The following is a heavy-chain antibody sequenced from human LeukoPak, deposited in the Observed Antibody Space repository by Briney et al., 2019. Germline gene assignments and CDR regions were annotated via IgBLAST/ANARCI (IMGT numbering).Heavy chain of an antibody. J-gene: IGHJ6*02. CDR2: IYYDGGT. CDR1: GASVSSAGYF. CDR3: ARNNGMDV. V-gene: IGHV4-31*03. Sequence: PSETLSLTCTVSGASVSSAGYFWNWIRQHPGKGLEWIGYIYYDGGTSYNPSLKSRLSISADTSTNQFSLSLSSVTAADTALYHCARNNGMDVWGQGTTVIVSS.